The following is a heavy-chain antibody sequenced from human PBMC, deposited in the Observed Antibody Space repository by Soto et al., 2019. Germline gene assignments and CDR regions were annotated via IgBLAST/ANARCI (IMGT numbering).Heavy chain of an antibody. Sequence: QVQLVESGGGVVQPGRSLRLSCAASGFTFSHYGIHWVRQAPGKGLEWLAVISYDGSNKHYADSVKGRFTVSSNNSKKTLYLQMNSLRAEDTAVYFCARYSGKYQGPIDYWGQGTLVTVSS. J-gene: IGHJ4*02. CDR3: ARYSGKYQGPIDY. CDR2: ISYDGSNK. D-gene: IGHD1-26*01. V-gene: IGHV3-30*03. CDR1: GFTFSHYG.